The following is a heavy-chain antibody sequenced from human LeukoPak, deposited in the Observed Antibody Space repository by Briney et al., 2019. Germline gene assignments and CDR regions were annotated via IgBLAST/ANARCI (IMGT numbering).Heavy chain of an antibody. CDR3: ARLSNPYGGFHLDF. CDR2: VRFSGRT. V-gene: IGHV4-59*08. CDR1: GDSIRNYY. Sequence: SETLSLTCTVSGDSIRNYYWSWIRQPPGKGLEWIGYVRFSGRTNYSPSLKRRVTMSVVTSKNQFFLRLTSVTAADTAFYYCARLSNPYGGFHLDFWGQGTLVTVPS. J-gene: IGHJ4*02. D-gene: IGHD3-16*01.